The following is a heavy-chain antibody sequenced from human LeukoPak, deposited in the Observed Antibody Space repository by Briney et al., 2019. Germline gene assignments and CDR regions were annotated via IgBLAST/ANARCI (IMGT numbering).Heavy chain of an antibody. V-gene: IGHV5-51*01. D-gene: IGHD6-19*01. CDR2: LYPGDSGA. CDR1: GYRFTNYW. J-gene: IGHJ3*02. Sequence: NHGESLKISCKGSGYRFTNYWIGWVRQMPGKGLEWMGMLYPGDSGARFSPSFQGRGTMSVDRSINTAYLQWSSLRASDTAMYYCATSREVAASHAFDIWGQGTVVTVSS. CDR3: ATSREVAASHAFDI.